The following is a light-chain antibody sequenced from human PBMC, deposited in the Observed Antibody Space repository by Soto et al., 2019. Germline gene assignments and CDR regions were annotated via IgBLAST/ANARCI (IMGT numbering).Light chain of an antibody. CDR2: DAS. V-gene: IGKV3-11*01. J-gene: IGKJ5*01. CDR3: QQRSNWPSIT. Sequence: EIVLTQSPSTLSLSPGARSNLSCRAGQSVSTYLAWYQQKPPQAPRLVIYDASSRATGIPASFSGSGSGTDFTLPISSLQSPDSAVYYCQQRSNWPSITFGHGTRLEIK. CDR1: QSVSTY.